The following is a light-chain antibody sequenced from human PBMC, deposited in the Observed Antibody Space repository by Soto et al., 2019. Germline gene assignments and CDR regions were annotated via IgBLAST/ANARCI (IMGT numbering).Light chain of an antibody. Sequence: DIQMTQSPSTLSASVGDRVTITCRASQDINRWLAWYQQEPGKAPKILIYNADTLESGVPSRFSGSGYGTEFTLTIRSLQPDDFAVYYCQQYNTYWAFGQGTKVDIK. CDR3: QQYNTYWA. CDR2: NAD. CDR1: QDINRW. V-gene: IGKV1-5*01. J-gene: IGKJ1*01.